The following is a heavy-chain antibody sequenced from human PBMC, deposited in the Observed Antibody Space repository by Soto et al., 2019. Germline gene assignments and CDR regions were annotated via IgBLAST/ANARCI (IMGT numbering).Heavy chain of an antibody. V-gene: IGHV3-30-3*02. Sequence: QVQLVESGGGVVQRGESLRLSCAASGFTFSTYSMNWVRQSPGKGLEWVAVISYDGNRIYYADSVKGRVTISRDNAKNTMFLQMSGLRPEDTAIYYCARGLVVTAKGWFDLWGQGTQVTVSS. CDR3: ARGLVVTAKGWFDL. CDR1: GFTFSTYS. D-gene: IGHD2-21*02. J-gene: IGHJ5*02. CDR2: ISYDGNRI.